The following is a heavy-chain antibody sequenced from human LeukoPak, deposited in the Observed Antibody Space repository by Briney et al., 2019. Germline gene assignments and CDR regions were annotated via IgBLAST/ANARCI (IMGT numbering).Heavy chain of an antibody. CDR2: IYYSGST. CDR3: ARAGPVGTSYYMDV. D-gene: IGHD1-1*01. V-gene: IGHV4-31*03. CDR1: GGSISSGGYY. J-gene: IGHJ6*03. Sequence: SETLSLTCTVSGGSISSGGYYWSWIRQHPGKGLEWIGYIYYSGSTYYNPSLKSRVTISVDTSKNQFSLKLSSVTAADTAVYYCARAGPVGTSYYMDVWGKGTTVTVSS.